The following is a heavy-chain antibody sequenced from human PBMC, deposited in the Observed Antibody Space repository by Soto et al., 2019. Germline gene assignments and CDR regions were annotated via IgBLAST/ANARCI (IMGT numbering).Heavy chain of an antibody. D-gene: IGHD2-2*01. CDR3: ARVRCSSTSCYGRYYYYYGMDV. J-gene: IGHJ6*02. V-gene: IGHV1-69*01. Sequence: QVQLVQSGAEVKKPGSSVKVSCKASGGTFSSYAISWVRQAPGQGLEWMGGIIPIFGTANYAQKFQGRVNNNADQTKSKGYIELSKLRSGDTAVYYCARVRCSSTSCYGRYYYYYGMDVWGQGTTVTVSS. CDR2: IIPIFGTA. CDR1: GGTFSSYA.